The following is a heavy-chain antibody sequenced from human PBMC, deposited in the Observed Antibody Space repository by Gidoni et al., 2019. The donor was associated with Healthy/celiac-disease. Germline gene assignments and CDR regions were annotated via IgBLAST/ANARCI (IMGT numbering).Heavy chain of an antibody. CDR3: AKVGDSSGYFHSYFDL. V-gene: IGHV3-9*01. D-gene: IGHD3-22*01. CDR2: ISWNSGSI. J-gene: IGHJ2*01. Sequence: EVQLVESGGGLVQPGRSLRLSCAASGFPFDDYAMHWVRQAPGKGLEWVSGISWNSGSIGYADSVKGRFSISRDNAKNSLYLQMNSLRAEDTALYYCAKVGDSSGYFHSYFDLWGRGTLVTVSS. CDR1: GFPFDDYA.